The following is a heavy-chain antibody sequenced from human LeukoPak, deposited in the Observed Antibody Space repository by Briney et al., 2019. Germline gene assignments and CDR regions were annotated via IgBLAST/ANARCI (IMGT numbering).Heavy chain of an antibody. Sequence: GGSLSLSCAASGFTFSSYAMSWVRQAPGKGLEWVSAISDSGGSTYYADSVKGRFTVSRDNSKSTLYLQMNSLRAEDTALYYCAKWGDYDVLTGYYVPDYWGQGTLVTVSS. V-gene: IGHV3-23*01. CDR1: GFTFSSYA. D-gene: IGHD3-9*01. J-gene: IGHJ4*02. CDR2: ISDSGGST. CDR3: AKWGDYDVLTGYYVPDY.